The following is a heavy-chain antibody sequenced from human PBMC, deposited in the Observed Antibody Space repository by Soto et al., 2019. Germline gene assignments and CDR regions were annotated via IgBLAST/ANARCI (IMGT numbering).Heavy chain of an antibody. Sequence: PSETLSLTCTVAGGSISDHYYMWIRQSPGKGLEYIGYIYNGGRTDYNPSLKSRVVISVDTSKNQFSLKLSSVTAADTAVYYCAREGYDSSGYYYWDYWGQGTLVTVSS. CDR1: GGSISDHY. CDR2: IYNGGRT. D-gene: IGHD3-22*01. J-gene: IGHJ4*02. CDR3: AREGYDSSGYYYWDY. V-gene: IGHV4-59*08.